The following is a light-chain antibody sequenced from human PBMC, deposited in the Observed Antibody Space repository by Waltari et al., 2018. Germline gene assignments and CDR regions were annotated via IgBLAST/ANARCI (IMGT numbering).Light chain of an antibody. J-gene: IGLJ2*01. CDR1: TSNIGARFD. CDR3: QSYDHTLSASV. V-gene: IGLV1-40*01. CDR2: VTT. Sequence: SVLTQPPSVSGAPGQRVTISCTGSTSNIGARFDVHWYPQLPGTAPKLLTYVTTNRPSGVPDRFSGSRSGTSASLAISGLQPEDEADYYCQSYDHTLSASVFGGGTKLTVL.